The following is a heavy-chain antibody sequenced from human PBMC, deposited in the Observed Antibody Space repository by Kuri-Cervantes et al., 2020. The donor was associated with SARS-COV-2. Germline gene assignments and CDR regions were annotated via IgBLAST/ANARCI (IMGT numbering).Heavy chain of an antibody. J-gene: IGHJ6*02. CDR1: GFSLSNARMG. CDR2: IFSNDEK. Sequence: SGPTLVKPTETLTLTCTVSGFSLSNARMGVSWIRQPPGKALEWLAHIFSNDEKSYSTSLKSRLTISKDTSKNQVVLTMTNMDPVDTATYYCARIVRSYYYYGMDVWGQGTTVTVSS. CDR3: ARIVRSYYYYGMDV. V-gene: IGHV2-26*01.